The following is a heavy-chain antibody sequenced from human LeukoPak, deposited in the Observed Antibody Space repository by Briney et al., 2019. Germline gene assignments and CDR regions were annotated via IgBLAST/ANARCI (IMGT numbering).Heavy chain of an antibody. CDR3: ARWRGSGYGLDY. CDR1: GGSITNYY. Sequence: PSETLSLTCTVSGGSITNYYWSWFRQPPGKGLEWIGHIRYSGSTNYNPSLKSRVTISVDTSKNHFSLKLSSVTAADTAVYHCARWRGSGYGLDYWGQGTLATVSS. CDR2: IRYSGST. D-gene: IGHD5-12*01. J-gene: IGHJ4*02. V-gene: IGHV4-59*01.